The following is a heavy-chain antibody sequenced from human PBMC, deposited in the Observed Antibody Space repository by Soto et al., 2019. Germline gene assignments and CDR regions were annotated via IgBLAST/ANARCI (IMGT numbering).Heavy chain of an antibody. D-gene: IGHD6-19*01. CDR3: ARLPRGSGWRYYFDY. CDR1: GGSVSSGSYY. J-gene: IGHJ4*02. Sequence: LSLTCTVSGGSVSSGSYYWSWIRQPPGKGLEWIGYIYYSGSTNYNPSLKSRVTISVDTSKNQFSLKLSSVTAADTAVYYCARLPRGSGWRYYFDYWGQGTLVTVSS. V-gene: IGHV4-61*01. CDR2: IYYSGST.